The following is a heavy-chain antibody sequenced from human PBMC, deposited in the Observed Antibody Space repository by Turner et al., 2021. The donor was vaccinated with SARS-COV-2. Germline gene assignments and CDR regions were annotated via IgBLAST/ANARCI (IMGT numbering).Heavy chain of an antibody. V-gene: IGHV2-70*15. CDR3: ARDHYDILTGYYELMDV. Sequence: QVTLRESGPALVQPTQTLTLTCTFAGFSLSTSGMCVSWIRQPPGKALEWLARIDWDDDKYYSTSLKTRLTISKDTSKNQVVLTMTNMDPVDTATYYCARDHYDILTGYYELMDVWGQGTTVTVSS. CDR1: GFSLSTSGMC. CDR2: IDWDDDK. D-gene: IGHD3-9*01. J-gene: IGHJ6*02.